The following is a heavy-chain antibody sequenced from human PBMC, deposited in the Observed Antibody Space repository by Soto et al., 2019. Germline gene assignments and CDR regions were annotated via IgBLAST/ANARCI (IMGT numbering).Heavy chain of an antibody. D-gene: IGHD1-26*01. Sequence: ASVKVSCKASGYPFTSYALHWVRQAPGQGLEWMGWINAGKGNTRYSQKFQGRVTITRDTSASTAYMELSSLRFEDAAVYYCARDRLGHYYYYGMDLWGQGTTVTVSS. CDR1: GYPFTSYA. V-gene: IGHV1-3*01. CDR2: INAGKGNT. CDR3: ARDRLGHYYYYGMDL. J-gene: IGHJ6*02.